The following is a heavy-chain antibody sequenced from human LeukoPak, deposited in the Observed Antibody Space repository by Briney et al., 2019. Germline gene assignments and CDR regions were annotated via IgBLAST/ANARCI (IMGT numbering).Heavy chain of an antibody. CDR3: ARDTIFGVVRTNYFDY. Sequence: SVKVSCKASGGTFSSYAISWVRQAPGQGLEWMGGIIPIFGTANYAQKFQGRVTITADESTSTAYMELSSLRSEDTAVYYCARDTIFGVVRTNYFDYWGQGTLVTVS. J-gene: IGHJ4*02. V-gene: IGHV1-69*13. CDR1: GGTFSSYA. D-gene: IGHD3-3*01. CDR2: IIPIFGTA.